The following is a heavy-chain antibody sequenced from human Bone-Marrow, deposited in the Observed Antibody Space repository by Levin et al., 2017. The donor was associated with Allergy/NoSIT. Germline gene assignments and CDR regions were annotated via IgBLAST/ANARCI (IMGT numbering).Heavy chain of an antibody. Sequence: ASVKVSCSVSGFTLSRFSMTWVRQAPGKGLKWVASITYNSGSIHYADSVKGRFTVSRDNAQNSLFLQMNNLRVEDTAIYYCARPRGFSGYDPFDSWGQGTLVTVSS. CDR3: ARPRGFSGYDPFDS. J-gene: IGHJ4*02. D-gene: IGHD5-12*01. V-gene: IGHV3-21*01. CDR1: GFTLSRFS. CDR2: ITYNSGSI.